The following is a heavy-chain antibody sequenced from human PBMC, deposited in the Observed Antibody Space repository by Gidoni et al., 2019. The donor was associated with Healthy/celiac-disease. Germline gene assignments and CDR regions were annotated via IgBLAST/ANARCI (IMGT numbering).Heavy chain of an antibody. Sequence: QVQLVESGGGVVQHRRSLSLSCAASAFPFSSYALHWVRQAPGKGLEWVAVISYDGSNKYYADSVKGRFTISRDNSKNTLYLQMNSLRAEDTAVYYCARDAPPHYYYDSSGYLDYWGQGTLVTVSS. J-gene: IGHJ4*02. CDR3: ARDAPPHYYYDSSGYLDY. V-gene: IGHV3-30-3*01. CDR2: ISYDGSNK. CDR1: AFPFSSYA. D-gene: IGHD3-22*01.